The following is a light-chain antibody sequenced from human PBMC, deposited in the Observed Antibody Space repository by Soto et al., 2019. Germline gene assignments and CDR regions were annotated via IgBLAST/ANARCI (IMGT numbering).Light chain of an antibody. V-gene: IGKV3-20*01. CDR3: QQYGSS. CDR1: QSVSSSY. J-gene: IGKJ3*01. CDR2: GAS. Sequence: EIVLTQSPGTLSLSPGERDTLSCRASQSVSSSYLAWYQQKPGQAPRLLIYGASRRATGIPDRFSGSGSGTDFALTISRLEPEDFAVYYCQQYGSSFGPGTKVDMK.